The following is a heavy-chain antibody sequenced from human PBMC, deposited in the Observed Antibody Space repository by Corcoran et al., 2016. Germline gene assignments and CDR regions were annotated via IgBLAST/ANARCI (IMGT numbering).Heavy chain of an antibody. J-gene: IGHJ4*02. D-gene: IGHD3-22*01. Sequence: EVQLVESGGGLIHPGGSLRLSCAASGFTVSSDYMGWVRQAPGKGLDWVSAMYSGGTTFYADSVKGRFTISRDNSKNTLYLQMTSLRAEETAIYYCARAPKGGIGYYYDWGQGTLVTVSS. CDR3: ARAPKGGIGYYYD. V-gene: IGHV3-53*01. CDR1: GFTVSSDY. CDR2: MYSGGTT.